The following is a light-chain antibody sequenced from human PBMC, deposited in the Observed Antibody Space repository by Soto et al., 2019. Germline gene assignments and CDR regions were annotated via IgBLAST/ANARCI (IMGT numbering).Light chain of an antibody. CDR1: SGHSSYA. Sequence: QLVLTQSPSASASLGASVKLTCTQSSGHSSYAIAWHQQQPEKGPRYLMKLNSDGSHSKGDGIPDRFSGSSSGAERYLTIPSLQSEDEADYSCQTWGTGVVVFGGGTKLTVL. CDR3: QTWGTGVVV. CDR2: LNSDGSH. V-gene: IGLV4-69*01. J-gene: IGLJ2*01.